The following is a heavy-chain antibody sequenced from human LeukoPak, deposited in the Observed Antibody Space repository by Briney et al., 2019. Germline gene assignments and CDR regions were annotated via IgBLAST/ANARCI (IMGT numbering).Heavy chain of an antibody. V-gene: IGHV5-51*01. CDR3: ARYYYDSSGFISAFDI. CDR1: GYSFTSYW. J-gene: IGHJ3*02. D-gene: IGHD3-22*01. CDR2: IYPGDSDT. Sequence: GESLKISCKGSGYSFTSYWVGWVRQMPGKGLEWMGIIYPGDSDTRYSPSFQGQVTISADKSISTAYLQWSSLKASDTAMYYCARYYYDSSGFISAFDIWGQGTMVTVSS.